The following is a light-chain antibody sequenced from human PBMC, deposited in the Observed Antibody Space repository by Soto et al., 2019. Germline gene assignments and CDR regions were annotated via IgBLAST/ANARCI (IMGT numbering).Light chain of an antibody. CDR3: QQRSNWIT. Sequence: EIVLTQSPATLSLSPGERATLSCRASQSVSSNLAWYQQKPGQAPRLLIYDASNRATGVPARFSGSGSGTDFTLTISSLEPEDFAVYYCQQRSNWITFGQGTRLE. CDR2: DAS. J-gene: IGKJ5*01. CDR1: QSVSSN. V-gene: IGKV3-11*01.